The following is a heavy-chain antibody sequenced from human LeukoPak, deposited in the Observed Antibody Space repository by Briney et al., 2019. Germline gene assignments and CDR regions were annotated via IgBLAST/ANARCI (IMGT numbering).Heavy chain of an antibody. Sequence: PGGSLRLSCAASGFTFSDYYMSWIRQAPGKGREWGSYISSSGSTIYYADSVKGRFTISRDNAKNSLYLQMNSLRAEDTAVYYCARGIRTSFLYYYYYYMDVWGKGTTVTVSS. D-gene: IGHD2-2*01. J-gene: IGHJ6*03. CDR1: GFTFSDYY. CDR2: ISSSGSTI. CDR3: ARGIRTSFLYYYYYYMDV. V-gene: IGHV3-11*04.